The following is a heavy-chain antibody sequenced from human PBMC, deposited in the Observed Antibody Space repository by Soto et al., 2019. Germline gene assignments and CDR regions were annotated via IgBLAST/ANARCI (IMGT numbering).Heavy chain of an antibody. CDR2: IYYTGST. D-gene: IGHD2-2*01. CDR1: GGSIRSGGYY. CDR3: ARASLGYCSSTSCQSNCFDP. V-gene: IGHV4-31*03. J-gene: IGHJ5*02. Sequence: QVQLQESGPGLVKPSQTLSLTCTVSGGSIRSGGYYWTWIRQHPGKGLEWIGYIYYTGSTYYNPSHKSRVTISIDTINNPSTRKLSSVTAADTAMYYCARASLGYCSSTSCQSNCFDPWGQGTLVTVSS.